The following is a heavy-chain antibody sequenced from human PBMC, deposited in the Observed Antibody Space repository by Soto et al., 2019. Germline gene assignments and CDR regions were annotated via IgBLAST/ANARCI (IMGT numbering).Heavy chain of an antibody. CDR3: AKPRLVAGLITNVDFAN. D-gene: IGHD5-12*01. Sequence: VQLLEAGGGLVQPGGSLRLACEVSGFTFSSYAMSWVRQAPGKGLEWVAAISGTGVSAQYADSVKGRFTISRDNSKNTLNLQIDSLRAEDTGDNYVAKPRLVAGLITNVDFANWGQGTLVTVSS. J-gene: IGHJ4*02. CDR2: ISGTGVSA. V-gene: IGHV3-23*01. CDR1: GFTFSSYA.